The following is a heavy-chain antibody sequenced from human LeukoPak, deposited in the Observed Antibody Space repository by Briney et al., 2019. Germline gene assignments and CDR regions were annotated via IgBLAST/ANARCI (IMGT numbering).Heavy chain of an antibody. J-gene: IGHJ4*02. V-gene: IGHV3-30*02. CDR2: IRYDGSNK. CDR1: GFTFSSYG. Sequence: SGGSLRLSCAASGFTFSSYGMHWVRQAPGKGLEWVAFIRYDGSNKYYADSVKGRFTISRDNSKNTLYLQMNSLRAEDTAVYYCADLYPFVVPAATNPHWGQGTLVTVSS. CDR3: ADLYPFVVPAATNPH. D-gene: IGHD2-2*01.